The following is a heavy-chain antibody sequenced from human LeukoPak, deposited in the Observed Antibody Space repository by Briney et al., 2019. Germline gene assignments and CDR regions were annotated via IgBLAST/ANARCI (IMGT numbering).Heavy chain of an antibody. D-gene: IGHD5-18*01. Sequence: GRSLRLSCAASGFTFSSYGMHWVRQAPGKGLEWVAVISYDGSNKYYADSVKGRFTISRDNSKNTLYLQMNSLRAEDTAVYYCAKEGPQLSIDYWGQGTLVTVSS. CDR3: AKEGPQLSIDY. CDR1: GFTFSSYG. J-gene: IGHJ4*02. V-gene: IGHV3-30*18. CDR2: ISYDGSNK.